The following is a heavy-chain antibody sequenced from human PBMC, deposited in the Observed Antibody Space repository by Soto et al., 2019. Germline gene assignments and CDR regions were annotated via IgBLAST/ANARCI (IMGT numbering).Heavy chain of an antibody. CDR2: IDWDDDK. CDR3: ARMAARLVFEY. D-gene: IGHD2-2*01. V-gene: IGHV2-70*04. J-gene: IGHJ4*01. Sequence: SGPTLLNPTQTLTLTCTFSGFSLSTSGMRVILIRQPPGKALEWLARIDWDDDKFYSTSLKTSLTISKDTSKNQVVLTMTNMDAIETATYYCARMAARLVFEYWGHGTLVNVSS. CDR1: GFSLSTSGMR.